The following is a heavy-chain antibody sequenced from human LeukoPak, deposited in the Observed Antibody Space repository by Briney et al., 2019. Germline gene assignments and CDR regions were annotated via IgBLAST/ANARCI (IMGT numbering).Heavy chain of an antibody. V-gene: IGHV4-38-2*02. Sequence: KPSETLSLTCTVSGYSISSGYYWGWIRQPPGKGLEWIGSIYHSGSTYYNPSPKSRVTISVDTSKNQFSLKLSSVTAADTAVYYCAGGAIWYDSSGYYGPIDYWGQGTLVTVSS. CDR1: GYSISSGYY. CDR2: IYHSGST. CDR3: AGGAIWYDSSGYYGPIDY. D-gene: IGHD3-22*01. J-gene: IGHJ4*02.